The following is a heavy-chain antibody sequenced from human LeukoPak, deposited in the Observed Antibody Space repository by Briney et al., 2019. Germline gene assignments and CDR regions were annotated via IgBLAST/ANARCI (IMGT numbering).Heavy chain of an antibody. Sequence: PSETLSLTCTVSGGSISSYYWSWVRQPPGKGLEWIAYVYSSGSTNNNPSLKSRVTISMDTSKNQFSLNLSSVTAADTAVYYCARNSYCSSTSCYGRGITYFDYWGQGTLVTVSS. CDR1: GGSISSYY. J-gene: IGHJ4*02. CDR3: ARNSYCSSTSCYGRGITYFDY. D-gene: IGHD2-2*01. V-gene: IGHV4-59*01. CDR2: VYSSGST.